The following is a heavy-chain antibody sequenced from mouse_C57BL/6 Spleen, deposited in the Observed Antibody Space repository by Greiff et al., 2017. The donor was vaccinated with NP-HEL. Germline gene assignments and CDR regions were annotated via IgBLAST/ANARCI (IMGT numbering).Heavy chain of an antibody. CDR2: IHPNSGST. Sequence: QVQLQQPGAELVKPGASVKLSCKASGYTFTSYWMHWVKQRPGQGLEWIGMIHPNSGSTNYNEKFKSKATLTVDKSSSTAYMQLSSLTSEDSAVYYCARGGYDYDVGFAYWGQGTLVTVSA. D-gene: IGHD2-4*01. V-gene: IGHV1-64*01. J-gene: IGHJ3*01. CDR1: GYTFTSYW. CDR3: ARGGYDYDVGFAY.